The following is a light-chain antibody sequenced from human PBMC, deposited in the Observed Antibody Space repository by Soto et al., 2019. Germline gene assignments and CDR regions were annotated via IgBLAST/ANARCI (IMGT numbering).Light chain of an antibody. Sequence: QSVLAQPPSVSGAPGQKVTISCTGSSSNIGAGYDLHWYQQLPGTAPKLLLYGNSNRPSGVPDRFSGYKPCTSASLAITGLQAEDEADYYCQSYDSSLSAYVFGTGTKVTVL. V-gene: IGLV1-40*01. J-gene: IGLJ1*01. CDR1: SSNIGAGYD. CDR2: GNS. CDR3: QSYDSSLSAYV.